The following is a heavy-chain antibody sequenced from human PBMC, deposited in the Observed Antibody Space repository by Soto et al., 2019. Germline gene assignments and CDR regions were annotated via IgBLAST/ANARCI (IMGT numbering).Heavy chain of an antibody. D-gene: IGHD6-13*01. J-gene: IGHJ3*02. Sequence: SVKVSCKASGFTFTSSAVQWVRQARGQRLEWIGWIVVGSGNTNYAQKFQERVTITRDMSTSTAYMELSSLRSEDTAVYYCAAGSSSWYDDAFDIWGQGTMGTVS. CDR1: GFTFTSSA. V-gene: IGHV1-58*01. CDR2: IVVGSGNT. CDR3: AAGSSSWYDDAFDI.